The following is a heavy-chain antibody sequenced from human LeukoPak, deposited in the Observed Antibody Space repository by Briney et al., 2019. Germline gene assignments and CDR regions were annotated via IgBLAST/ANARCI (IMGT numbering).Heavy chain of an antibody. D-gene: IGHD3-22*01. V-gene: IGHV3-33*06. Sequence: GRSLRLSCAASGFTFSSYGMHWVRQAPGKGLVWVAVIWYDGSNKYYADSVKGRFTISRDNSKNTLYLQMNSLRAEDTAVYYCAKEGDDSSGYPMAEYFQHWGQGTLVTVSS. CDR3: AKEGDDSSGYPMAEYFQH. CDR1: GFTFSSYG. CDR2: IWYDGSNK. J-gene: IGHJ1*01.